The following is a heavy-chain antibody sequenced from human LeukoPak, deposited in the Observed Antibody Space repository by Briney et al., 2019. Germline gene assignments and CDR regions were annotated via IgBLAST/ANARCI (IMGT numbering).Heavy chain of an antibody. CDR1: GGSISSGGYY. V-gene: IGHV4-61*02. J-gene: IGHJ6*03. D-gene: IGHD3-10*01. CDR3: ARGPRITLIRGGQWYYYMDV. Sequence: KPSETPSLTCTVSGGSISSGGYYWSWIRQPAGEGLEWIGRMYTSGNTNYNPSLKSRATISVDTSKNQFSLELSSVTAADTAVYYCARGPRITLIRGGQWYYYMDVWGKGTTVTISS. CDR2: MYTSGNT.